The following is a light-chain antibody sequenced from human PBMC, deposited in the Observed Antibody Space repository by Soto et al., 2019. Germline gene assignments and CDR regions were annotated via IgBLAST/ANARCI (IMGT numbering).Light chain of an antibody. V-gene: IGKV1-5*01. Sequence: DIQMTQSPSTLSASVGDRVTITCRASQSISNWLAWYQQKPGKAPKLLIYDASNLESGVPSRFSGSGSGTEFTLTISSLQPDDFATYYCQQYNSYSLLTFGGGTKVDIK. CDR3: QQYNSYSLLT. CDR2: DAS. J-gene: IGKJ4*01. CDR1: QSISNW.